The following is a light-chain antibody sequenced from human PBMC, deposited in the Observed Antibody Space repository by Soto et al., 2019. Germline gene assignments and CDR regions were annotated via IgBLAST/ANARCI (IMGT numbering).Light chain of an antibody. V-gene: IGLV2-14*01. CDR2: EVS. CDR1: SSDVGGYNY. CDR3: SSYTSSSTLVV. Sequence: QSALTQPASVSGSPGRSITISCTGTSSDVGGYNYVSWYQQHPGKAPKLMIYEVSNRPSGVSNRFSGSKSGNTASLTISGLQAEDEADYYCSSYTSSSTLVVFGTGTKLTVL. J-gene: IGLJ1*01.